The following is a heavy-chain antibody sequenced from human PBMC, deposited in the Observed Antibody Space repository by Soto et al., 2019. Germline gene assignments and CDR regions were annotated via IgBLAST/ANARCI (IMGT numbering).Heavy chain of an antibody. J-gene: IGHJ3*02. D-gene: IGHD3-3*01. CDR2: VIPLYGTP. Sequence: QVQLVQSGAEVKMPGSSVKISCKASRGNFNSYAISWVRQAPGQGLEWMGGVIPLYGTPNYAQKFQGRVTITSDTSTSTGYMELSSLRPEDTAVYYCARPFLEWLYDAFHIWGQGTMLTVSS. CDR3: ARPFLEWLYDAFHI. V-gene: IGHV1-69*06. CDR1: RGNFNSYA.